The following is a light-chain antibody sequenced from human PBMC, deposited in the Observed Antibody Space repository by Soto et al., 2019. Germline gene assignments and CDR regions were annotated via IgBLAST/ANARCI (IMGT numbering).Light chain of an antibody. V-gene: IGLV2-11*01. CDR2: DVS. Sequence: QSVLTQPRSVSGSPGQSVTISCTGTSSDVGSYNYVSWYRQHPDKAPKLIIYDVSQRPSGVPDRFSGSKSGNTASLTISGVQAEDEADYCCCSYAGSYSFVFGTGTKVTVL. CDR3: CSYAGSYSFV. J-gene: IGLJ1*01. CDR1: SSDVGSYNY.